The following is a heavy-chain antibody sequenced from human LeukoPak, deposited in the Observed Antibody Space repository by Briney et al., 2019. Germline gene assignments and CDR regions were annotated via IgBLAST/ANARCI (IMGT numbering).Heavy chain of an antibody. V-gene: IGHV4-34*01. CDR2: INHSGST. CDR3: ARGGAPGWGSGYLPYNWFDP. J-gene: IGHJ5*02. D-gene: IGHD3-22*01. CDR1: GGSFSGYY. Sequence: SETLSLTCAVYGGSFSGYYWSWIRQPPGKGLEWIGEINHSGSTNYNPSLKSRVTISVDTSKNQFSLKLSSVTAADTAVYYRARGGAPGWGSGYLPYNWFDPWGQGTLVTVSS.